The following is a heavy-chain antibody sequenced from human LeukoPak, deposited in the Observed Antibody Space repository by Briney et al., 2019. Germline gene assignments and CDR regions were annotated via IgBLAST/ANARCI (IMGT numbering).Heavy chain of an antibody. J-gene: IGHJ4*02. Sequence: GGSLRLSCAASGFTFSSYGMHWVRQAPGKGLEWVAFIRYDGSNKYYADSAKGRFTISRDNSKNTLYLQMNSLRAEDTAVYYCAKRAYSSALDYWGQGTLVTVSS. D-gene: IGHD6-25*01. V-gene: IGHV3-30*02. CDR3: AKRAYSSALDY. CDR2: IRYDGSNK. CDR1: GFTFSSYG.